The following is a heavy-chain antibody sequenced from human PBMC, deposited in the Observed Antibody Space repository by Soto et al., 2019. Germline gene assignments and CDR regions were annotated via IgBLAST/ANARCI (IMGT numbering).Heavy chain of an antibody. Sequence: SETLSLTCTVSGGSISSSSYYWGWIRQPPGKGLEWIGSIYYSGSTYYNPSLKSRVTISVDTSKNQFPLKLSSVTAADTAVYYCARQVSTVVTPYFDYWGQGTLVTVSS. V-gene: IGHV4-39*01. CDR1: GGSISSSSYY. D-gene: IGHD4-17*01. CDR2: IYYSGST. CDR3: ARQVSTVVTPYFDY. J-gene: IGHJ4*02.